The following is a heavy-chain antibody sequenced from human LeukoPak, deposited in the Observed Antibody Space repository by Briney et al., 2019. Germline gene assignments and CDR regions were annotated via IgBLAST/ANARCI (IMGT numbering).Heavy chain of an antibody. Sequence: ASVKVSCKASGYTFTSYAMNWVREAPGQGLEWMGWINSNTGNPRYAQGFTGRLVFSLDTSVSTAYLQLSSLKAEDTAVYYCARDYWNGQTGTTGNFDYWGQGTLVTVSS. CDR3: ARDYWNGQTGTTGNFDY. CDR1: GYTFTSYA. CDR2: INSNTGNP. V-gene: IGHV7-4-1*02. D-gene: IGHD1-7*01. J-gene: IGHJ4*02.